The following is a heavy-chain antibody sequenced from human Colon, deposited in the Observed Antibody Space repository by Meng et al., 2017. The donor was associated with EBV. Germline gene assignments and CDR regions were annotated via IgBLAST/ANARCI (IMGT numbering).Heavy chain of an antibody. V-gene: IGHV4-34*01. CDR2: INHSGTI. D-gene: IGHD2-8*01. CDR3: ARGGGVIKGLVTWFDP. Sequence: HVQLQPWGAGLVKPSETLSPTCGVYGGSLSGYYWSWIRQTPGKGLEWIGEINHSGTINYNPSLRSRVTISVDRSNNQFSLRLSSVTAADTAVYYCARGGGVIKGLVTWFDPWGQGTLVTVSS. J-gene: IGHJ5*02. CDR1: GGSLSGYY.